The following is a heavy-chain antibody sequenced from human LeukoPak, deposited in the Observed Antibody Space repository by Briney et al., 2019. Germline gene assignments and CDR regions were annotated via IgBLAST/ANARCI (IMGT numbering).Heavy chain of an antibody. D-gene: IGHD3/OR15-3a*01. Sequence: GASVKVSCKASGGTFSSYAISWVRQAPGQGLEWMGGIIPIFGTANYAQKFQGRVTITTDKSTSTAYMELSSLRSEDTAVYYCASNPPISFGRPVYYYYMDVWGKGTTVTVSS. V-gene: IGHV1-69*05. CDR3: ASNPPISFGRPVYYYYMDV. CDR2: IIPIFGTA. CDR1: GGTFSSYA. J-gene: IGHJ6*03.